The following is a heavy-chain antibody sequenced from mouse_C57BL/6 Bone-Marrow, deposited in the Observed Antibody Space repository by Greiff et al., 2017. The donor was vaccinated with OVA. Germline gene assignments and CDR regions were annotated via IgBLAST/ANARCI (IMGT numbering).Heavy chain of an antibody. D-gene: IGHD4-1*01. Sequence: VKLQESGAELVKPGASVKLSCKASGYTFTEYTIHWVKQRSGQGLEWIGWFDPGSGSIKYNEKFKDKATLTADKSSSTVYMELSRWTSEDSAVYFGERHGLTGPWFAYWGQGTLVTVSA. CDR1: GYTFTEYT. J-gene: IGHJ3*01. CDR3: ERHGLTGPWFAY. CDR2: FDPGSGSI. V-gene: IGHV1-62-2*01.